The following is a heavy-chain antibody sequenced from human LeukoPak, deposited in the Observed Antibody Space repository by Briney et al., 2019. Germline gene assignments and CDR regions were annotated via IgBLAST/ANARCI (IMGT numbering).Heavy chain of an antibody. V-gene: IGHV3-53*01. Sequence: GGSLRLSCAVSGFTVSGNYMSWVRQAPGKGLEWVSLIYSGGTTYYADSVKGRFTISRDNSKNRLYLQMNSLRAEDTAVYYCARRAGGYSHPYDDWGQGILVTVSS. J-gene: IGHJ4*02. CDR3: ARRAGGYSHPYDD. CDR1: GFTVSGNY. CDR2: IYSGGTT. D-gene: IGHD4-23*01.